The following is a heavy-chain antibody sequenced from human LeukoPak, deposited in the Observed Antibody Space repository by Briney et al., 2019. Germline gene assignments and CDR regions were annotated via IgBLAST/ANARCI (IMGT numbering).Heavy chain of an antibody. V-gene: IGHV4-39*07. Sequence: SETLSLTCTVSGSSISSYYWGWIRQPPGKGLEWIGSIYYSGSTYYNPSLKSRVTISVDTSKNQFSLKLSSVTAADTAVYYCARGQPDNYYYYYYMDVWGKGTTVTVSS. D-gene: IGHD1-1*01. CDR3: ARGQPDNYYYYYYMDV. CDR2: IYYSGST. J-gene: IGHJ6*03. CDR1: GSSISSYY.